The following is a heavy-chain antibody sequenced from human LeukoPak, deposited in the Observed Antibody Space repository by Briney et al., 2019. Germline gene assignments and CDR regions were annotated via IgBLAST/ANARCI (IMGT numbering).Heavy chain of an antibody. D-gene: IGHD3-16*01. CDR1: GFTLSSYE. CDR2: ISSSSSTI. Sequence: PGGSLRLSCAVSGFTLSSYEMNWVRQAQRKGLGWVSYISSSSSTIYYADSVKGRLTISRDNSKSSLYLQMNSLRSTDSALYYCAKENQRGGFQHWGQGTLVTVSS. J-gene: IGHJ1*01. CDR3: AKENQRGGFQH. V-gene: IGHV3-48*03.